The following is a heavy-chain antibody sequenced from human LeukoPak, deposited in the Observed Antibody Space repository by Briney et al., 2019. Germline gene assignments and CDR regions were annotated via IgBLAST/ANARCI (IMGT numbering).Heavy chain of an antibody. Sequence: HGESLRISCQTSGYTFTNYWITWVRQMPGKGLECMGRIDPSDSYTNYRPSFEGHVTFSTDKSTATVYLQWSSLEASDTAIYYCARLSNPYCSGGTCSPTPFDSWGQGTLVTVSS. CDR3: ARLSNPYCSGGTCSPTPFDS. CDR2: IDPSDSYT. D-gene: IGHD2-15*01. CDR1: GYTFTNYW. V-gene: IGHV5-10-1*01. J-gene: IGHJ4*02.